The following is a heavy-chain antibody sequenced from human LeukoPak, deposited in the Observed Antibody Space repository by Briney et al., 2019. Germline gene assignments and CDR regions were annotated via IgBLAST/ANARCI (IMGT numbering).Heavy chain of an antibody. CDR3: ARSGTVTVLDY. CDR2: ISYDGSNK. CDR1: GFTFSSYA. D-gene: IGHD4-17*01. V-gene: IGHV3-30-3*01. Sequence: GGSLRLSCAASGFTFSSYAMHWVRQAPGKGLEWVAVISYDGSNKYYADSVKGRFTISRDNSKNTLYLQMNSLRAEDTAVYYCARSGTVTVLDYWGQGTLVTVSS. J-gene: IGHJ4*02.